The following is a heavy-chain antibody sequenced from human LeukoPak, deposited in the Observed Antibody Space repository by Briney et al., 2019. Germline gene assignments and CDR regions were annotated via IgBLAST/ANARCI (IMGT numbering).Heavy chain of an antibody. V-gene: IGHV3-30*18. J-gene: IGHJ4*02. CDR1: GFTFSSYG. CDR2: ISYDGSNK. D-gene: IGHD2-15*01. Sequence: PGRSLRLSCAASGFTFSSYGMHWVRQAPGKGLEWVAVISYDGSNKYYADSVKGRFTISRDNSKNTLYLQMNSLRAEDTAVYYCAKTEPPRTLKWWMNYWGQGTLVTVSS. CDR3: AKTEPPRTLKWWMNY.